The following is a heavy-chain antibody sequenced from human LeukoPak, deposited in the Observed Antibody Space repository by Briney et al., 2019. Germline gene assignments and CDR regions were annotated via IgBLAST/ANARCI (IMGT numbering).Heavy chain of an antibody. CDR2: IYTSGST. V-gene: IGHV4-61*02. J-gene: IGHJ5*02. D-gene: IGHD3-10*01. Sequence: SQTLSLTCTVSGGSITSGGYYWSWIRQPAGKGLEWIGRIYTSGSTNYNPSLKSRVTMSVDTSKNQFSLKLSSVTAADTAVYYCASSDITMVRGIGWFDPWGQGTLVTVSS. CDR3: ASSDITMVRGIGWFDP. CDR1: GGSITSGGYY.